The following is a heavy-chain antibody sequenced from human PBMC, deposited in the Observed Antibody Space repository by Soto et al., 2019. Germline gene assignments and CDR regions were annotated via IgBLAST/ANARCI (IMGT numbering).Heavy chain of an antibody. Sequence: PGGSLRLSCAASGFTFSSYSMSWVRQAPGKGLEWVSYISGGSTTIYQADSVKGRFTISRDNAKNSLYLQMNSLRDEDTAVYYCARDRGYCANDLCYSSGSYDYWGQGTLVTVSS. CDR2: ISGGSTTI. V-gene: IGHV3-48*02. CDR3: ARDRGYCANDLCYSSGSYDY. D-gene: IGHD2-8*01. CDR1: GFTFSSYS. J-gene: IGHJ4*02.